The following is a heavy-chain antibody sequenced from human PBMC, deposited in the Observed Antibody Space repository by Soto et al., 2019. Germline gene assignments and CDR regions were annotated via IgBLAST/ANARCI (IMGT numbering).Heavy chain of an antibody. J-gene: IGHJ4*02. CDR2: IIPIFGTA. CDR3: ARSAYDYSNYGLDY. D-gene: IGHD4-4*01. V-gene: IGHV1-69*06. Sequence: SVKVSCKASGGTFSSYAISWVRQAPGQGLEWMGGIIPIFGTANYAQKFQGRVTITADKSTSTAYMELSSLRSEDTAVYYCARSAYDYSNYGLDYWGQGTLVTVSS. CDR1: GGTFSSYA.